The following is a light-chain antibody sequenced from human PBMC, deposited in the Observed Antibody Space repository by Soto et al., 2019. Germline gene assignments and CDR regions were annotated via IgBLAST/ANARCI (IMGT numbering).Light chain of an antibody. V-gene: IGLV2-8*01. CDR3: SSYAGSSTV. J-gene: IGLJ1*01. CDR1: SSDAGGYNY. Sequence: SALTQPPSASGSHGQSVAISCPGTSSDAGGYNYVSWYQQHPGKAHKLRIYEVNKRQLGVPDRFSGSMSGNTASRTVSGLQSEDEADCYCSSYAGSSTVVVTGTKVTVL. CDR2: EVN.